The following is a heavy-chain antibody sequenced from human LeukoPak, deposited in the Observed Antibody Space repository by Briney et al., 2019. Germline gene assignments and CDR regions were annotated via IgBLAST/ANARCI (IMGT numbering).Heavy chain of an antibody. V-gene: IGHV1-2*02. D-gene: IGHD3-3*01. J-gene: IGHJ6*03. CDR3: ARDYDFWSGHYYYYYMDV. CDR2: INPNSGGT. CDR1: GYTFTGYY. Sequence: GASVKVSCKASGYTFTGYYMHWVRQAPGQGLEWMGWINPNSGGTNYAQKFQGRVTMTRDTSISTAYMELSRLRSDDTAVYYCARDYDFWSGHYYYYYMDVWGKGTTVTVSS.